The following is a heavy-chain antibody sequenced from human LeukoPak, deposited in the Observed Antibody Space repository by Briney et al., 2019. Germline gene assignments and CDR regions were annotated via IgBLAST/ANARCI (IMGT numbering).Heavy chain of an antibody. V-gene: IGHV4-30-4*08. Sequence: SETLSLTCTVSGGSFRSSSYYWGWIRQPPGKGLEWIGYIYDSGSTYYNPSLKSRITISVDTSENRFSLKLSSVTATDTAVYYCARDCSGGSCYGAFDIWGQGTMVTVSS. CDR3: ARDCSGGSCYGAFDI. CDR1: GGSFRSSSYY. D-gene: IGHD2-15*01. J-gene: IGHJ3*02. CDR2: IYDSGST.